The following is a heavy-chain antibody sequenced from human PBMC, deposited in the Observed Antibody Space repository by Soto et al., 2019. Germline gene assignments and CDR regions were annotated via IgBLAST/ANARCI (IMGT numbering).Heavy chain of an antibody. D-gene: IGHD3-16*01. Sequence: LGESLKISCKGSGYSFTSYWIGWVRQMPGKGLXWMXXXXPGDXDXXXXXXFQGQVTISADKSISTAYLQWSSLKASDTAMYYCARHGMINNPFDYWGQGTLVTVS. CDR3: ARHGMINNPFDY. J-gene: IGHJ4*02. CDR1: GYSFTSYW. V-gene: IGHV5-51*01. CDR2: XXPGDXDX.